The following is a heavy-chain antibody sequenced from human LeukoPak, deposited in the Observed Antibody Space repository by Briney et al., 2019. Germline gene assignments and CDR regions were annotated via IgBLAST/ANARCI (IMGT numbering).Heavy chain of an antibody. J-gene: IGHJ4*02. D-gene: IGHD2-2*01. Sequence: GGSLRLSCAASGFTFSSYAMHWVRQAPGKGLEWVAVISYDGSNKYYADSVKGRFTISRDNSKNTLYLQMNSLRAEDTAVYYCARDSVLWSSTSCPDYWDQGTLVTVSS. CDR2: ISYDGSNK. CDR3: ARDSVLWSSTSCPDY. CDR1: GFTFSSYA. V-gene: IGHV3-30*04.